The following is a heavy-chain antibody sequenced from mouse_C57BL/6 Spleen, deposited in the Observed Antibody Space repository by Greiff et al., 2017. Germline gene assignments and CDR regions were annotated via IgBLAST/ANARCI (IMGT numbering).Heavy chain of an antibody. D-gene: IGHD1-1*01. J-gene: IGHJ1*03. Sequence: QVQLKQSGAELARPGASVKLSCKASGYTFTSYGISWVKQRTGQGLEWIGEIYPRSGNTYYNEKFKGKATLTADKSSSTAYMELRSLTSEDSAVYFCARHYGSSYDWYFDVWGTGTTVTVSS. CDR2: IYPRSGNT. CDR1: GYTFTSYG. V-gene: IGHV1-81*01. CDR3: ARHYGSSYDWYFDV.